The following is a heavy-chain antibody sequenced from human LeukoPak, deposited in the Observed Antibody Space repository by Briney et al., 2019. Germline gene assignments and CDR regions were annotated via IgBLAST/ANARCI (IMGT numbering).Heavy chain of an antibody. D-gene: IGHD2-21*02. V-gene: IGHV3-30-3*01. Sequence: GGSLRLSCAASGFTFSSYAMHWVRQAPGKGLEWVAVISYDGSNKYYADSVKGRFTISRDNSKNTLYLQMNSLRAEDTAVYYCASAIYCGGDCYNYYYYGMDVWGQGTTVTVSS. CDR1: GFTFSSYA. CDR3: ASAIYCGGDCYNYYYYGMDV. J-gene: IGHJ6*02. CDR2: ISYDGSNK.